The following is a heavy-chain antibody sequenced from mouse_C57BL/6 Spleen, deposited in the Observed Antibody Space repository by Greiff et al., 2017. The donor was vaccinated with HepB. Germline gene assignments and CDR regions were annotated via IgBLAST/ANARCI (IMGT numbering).Heavy chain of an antibody. D-gene: IGHD3-2*02. J-gene: IGHJ2*01. CDR2: IDPETGGT. Sequence: VQLVESGAELVRPGASVTLSCKASGYTFTDYEMHWVKQTPVHGLEWIGAIDPETGGTAYNQKFKGKAILTADKSSSTAYMELRSLTSEDSAVYYCTRDSSGYDDYGGQGTTLTVSS. V-gene: IGHV1-15*01. CDR1: GYTFTDYE. CDR3: TRDSSGYDDY.